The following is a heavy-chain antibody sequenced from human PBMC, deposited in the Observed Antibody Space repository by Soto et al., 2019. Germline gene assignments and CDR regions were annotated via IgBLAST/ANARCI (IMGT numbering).Heavy chain of an antibody. CDR1: GLSLTTTGVG. J-gene: IGHJ5*02. D-gene: IGHD6-19*01. Sequence: QITLTESGPTLVKPTQTLTLTCTFSGLSLTTTGVGVGWIRQPPGKALEWLALIYWDDDKRYSPSPKSRLTIPHAPPKNPVLPTLTNIAPFDTATYYCVRLLRYRSHWYVGFDPWGQGTLVPVSS. V-gene: IGHV2-5*02. CDR3: VRLLRYRSHWYVGFDP. CDR2: IYWDDDK.